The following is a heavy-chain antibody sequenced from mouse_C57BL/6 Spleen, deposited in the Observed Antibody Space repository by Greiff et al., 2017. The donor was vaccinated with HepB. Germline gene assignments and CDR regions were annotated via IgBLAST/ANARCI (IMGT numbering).Heavy chain of an antibody. D-gene: IGHD2-4*01. CDR2: IWSGGST. CDR1: GFSFTSYG. V-gene: IGHV2-2*01. Sequence: VQLQQSGPGLVQPSQRLSITCTVSGFSFTSYGVHWVRQSPGKGLEWLGVIWSGGSTDYNAAFISRLSISKDNSKSQVFFKMNSLQADDTAIYYCARKGYDYDGGYAMDYWGQGTSVTVSS. J-gene: IGHJ4*01. CDR3: ARKGYDYDGGYAMDY.